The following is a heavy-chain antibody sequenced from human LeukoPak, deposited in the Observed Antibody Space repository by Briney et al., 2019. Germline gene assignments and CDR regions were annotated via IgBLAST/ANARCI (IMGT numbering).Heavy chain of an antibody. CDR1: DWTSGAYE. CDR3: ARRYSGYSGAPFYFDF. J-gene: IGHJ4*02. D-gene: IGHD5-12*01. Sequence: PLGSLSLTRALSDWTSGAYEKNGVRHPRGMGKERVGFIFYSGTTNYNPSLKNRVTMSVDASKNRFSLKLTSLTAADTAVYYCARRYSGYSGAPFYFDFWGQGALVAVSS. V-gene: IGHV4-59*08. CDR2: IFYSGTT.